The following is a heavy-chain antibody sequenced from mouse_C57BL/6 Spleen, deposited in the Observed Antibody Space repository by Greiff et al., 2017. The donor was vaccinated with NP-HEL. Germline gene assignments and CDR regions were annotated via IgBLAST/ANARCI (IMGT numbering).Heavy chain of an antibody. CDR1: GYTFTSYW. D-gene: IGHD2-5*01. Sequence: VQLQQSGAELVKPGASVKLSCKASGYTFTSYWMHWVKQRPGRGLEWIGRIDPNSGGTKYNEKFKSKATLTVDKPSSTAYMQLSSLTSEDSAVYYCARLYYSNYEGHWCAYWGQGTLVTVSA. J-gene: IGHJ3*01. V-gene: IGHV1-72*01. CDR3: ARLYYSNYEGHWCAY. CDR2: IDPNSGGT.